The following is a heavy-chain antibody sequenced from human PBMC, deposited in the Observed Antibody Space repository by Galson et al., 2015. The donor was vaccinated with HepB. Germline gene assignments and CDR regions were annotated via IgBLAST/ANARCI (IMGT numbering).Heavy chain of an antibody. Sequence: SLRLSCAASGFTVSNTYMNWVRQAPGKGLEWVSVIYSGGAKYYADSVKSRFTISRNNSKNTLYLHLNNLRAEDTAVYYCASPFCTGGSCYPLWYWGQGTLVTVSS. V-gene: IGHV3-53*01. CDR3: ASPFCTGGSCYPLWY. CDR2: IYSGGAK. J-gene: IGHJ4*02. CDR1: GFTVSNTY. D-gene: IGHD2-15*01.